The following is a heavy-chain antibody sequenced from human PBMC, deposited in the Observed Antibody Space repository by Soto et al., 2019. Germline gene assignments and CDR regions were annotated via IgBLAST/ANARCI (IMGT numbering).Heavy chain of an antibody. CDR1: GGSISSGDYY. V-gene: IGHV4-31*03. CDR3: ARSWSGSRQGFDP. D-gene: IGHD3-3*01. J-gene: IGHJ5*02. CDR2: IYYSGST. Sequence: QVLLQESGPGLVKPSQTLTLTCTVSGGSISSGDYYWSWIRQHPGKGLEWIGYIYYSGSTYYNPSLKSRVTISVDTSKNQFSLKLSSVTAADTAVYYCARSWSGSRQGFDPWGQGTLVTVSS.